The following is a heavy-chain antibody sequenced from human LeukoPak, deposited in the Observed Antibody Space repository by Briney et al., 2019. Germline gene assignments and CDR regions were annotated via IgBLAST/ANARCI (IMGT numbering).Heavy chain of an antibody. D-gene: IGHD3-22*01. CDR2: INPNSGGT. Sequence: ASVKVSCKASGYTSTGYYMHWVRQAPGQGLEWMGRINPNSGGTNYAQKFQGRVTMTRDTSISTAYMELSRLRSDDTAVYYCARDWDYYYDSSGYLDSWGQGTLVTVSS. CDR1: GYTSTGYY. J-gene: IGHJ4*02. V-gene: IGHV1-2*06. CDR3: ARDWDYYYDSSGYLDS.